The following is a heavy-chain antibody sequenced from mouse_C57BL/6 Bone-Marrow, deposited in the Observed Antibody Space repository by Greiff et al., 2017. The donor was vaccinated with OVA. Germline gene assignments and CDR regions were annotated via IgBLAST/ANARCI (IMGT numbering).Heavy chain of an antibody. D-gene: IGHD2-1*01. V-gene: IGHV5-6*01. CDR3: ARPLYSPRGFAY. J-gene: IGHJ3*01. CDR2: ISSGGSYT. Sequence: EVQGVESGGDLVKPGGSLKLSCAASGFTFSSYGMSWVRQTPDKRLEWVATISSGGSYTYYPASVKGRFTISRDNAKNTLYLQMSSLKSEDTAMYYCARPLYSPRGFAYWGQGTLVTVSA. CDR1: GFTFSSYG.